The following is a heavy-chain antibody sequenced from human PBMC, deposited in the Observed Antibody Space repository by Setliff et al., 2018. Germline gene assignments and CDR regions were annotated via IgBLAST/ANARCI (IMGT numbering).Heavy chain of an antibody. CDR2: IYYRGST. Sequence: SETLSLTCTVSGGSISSTSYYWAWIRQPPGKGLEWTGSIYYRGSTFIYPSLRSRVTISADTSKNQFSLKLTSVTAADTAMYYCAGVYGENDLPDIWGRGTMVTVSS. J-gene: IGHJ3*02. D-gene: IGHD4-17*01. CDR3: AGVYGENDLPDI. CDR1: GGSISSTSYY. V-gene: IGHV4-39*07.